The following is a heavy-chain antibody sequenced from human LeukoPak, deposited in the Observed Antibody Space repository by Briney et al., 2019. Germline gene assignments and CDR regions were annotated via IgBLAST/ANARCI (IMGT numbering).Heavy chain of an antibody. CDR3: AKFGSGWYYGASDI. CDR1: GFTFSSYA. J-gene: IGHJ3*02. CDR2: ISSSGGST. Sequence: GESLRLSCAASGFTFSSYAMSWVRQAPGKGLEWVSGISSSGGSTYYADSVKGRFTISRDNSKNSLFLQMNSLRAEDTAVYCCAKFGSGWYYGASDIWGQGTMVTISS. D-gene: IGHD6-19*01. V-gene: IGHV3-23*01.